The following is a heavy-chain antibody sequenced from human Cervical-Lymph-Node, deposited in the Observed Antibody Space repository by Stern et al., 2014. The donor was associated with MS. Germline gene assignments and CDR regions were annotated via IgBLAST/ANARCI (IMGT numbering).Heavy chain of an antibody. CDR2: ISVHNGRT. Sequence: QVQLVQSGAEVKKPGASVKVSCKTSDFSRTSNGFTWVRQAPGQGLEWMGWISVHNGRTNYAQKFQGRLTLTTASSTSTAHMELRSLTSDDTALYYCATEGYETLTAYLYWGQGTLVSVSS. CDR3: ATEGYETLTAYLY. CDR1: DFSRTSNG. D-gene: IGHD3-9*01. J-gene: IGHJ4*02. V-gene: IGHV1-18*01.